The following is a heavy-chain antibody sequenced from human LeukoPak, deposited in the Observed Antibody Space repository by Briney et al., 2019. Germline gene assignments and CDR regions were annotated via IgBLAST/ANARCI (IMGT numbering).Heavy chain of an antibody. J-gene: IGHJ4*02. D-gene: IGHD3-16*01. CDR2: ISESGGTA. CDR3: APPGGDY. V-gene: IGHV3-23*01. CDR1: GFTFHTYV. Sequence: GGSLRLSYAASGFTFHTYVMSWVRQKPGQGLERVSTISESGGTAYYADSVKGRFTISRDNSEQTLYLQMNSLRAEDTAVYYCAPPGGDYWGQGTLVTVSS.